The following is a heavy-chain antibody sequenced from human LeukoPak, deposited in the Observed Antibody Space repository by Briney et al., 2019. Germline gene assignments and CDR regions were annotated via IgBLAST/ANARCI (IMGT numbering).Heavy chain of an antibody. CDR2: ISACNGNT. CDR3: ARGLGIAVAGTGGWFDP. CDR1: GYTFTSYG. J-gene: IGHJ5*02. D-gene: IGHD6-19*01. V-gene: IGHV1-18*01. Sequence: ASVKVSCKASGYTFTSYGISWVRQAPGQGLEWMGWISACNGNTNYAQKLQGRVTMTTDTSTSTAYMELRSLRSDDTAVYYCARGLGIAVAGTGGWFDPWGQGTLVTVSS.